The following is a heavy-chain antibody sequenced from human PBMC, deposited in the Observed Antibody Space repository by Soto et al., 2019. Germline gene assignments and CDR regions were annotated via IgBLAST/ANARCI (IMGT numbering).Heavy chain of an antibody. CDR2: IIPIFGTA. Sequence: SVKVSCKASGGTFSSYAISWVRQAPGQGLEWMGGIIPIFGTANYAQKFQGRVTITADESTSTAYMELSSLRSEDTAVYYCARGHSAEMATSYWGQGTLVTVSS. CDR1: GGTFSSYA. CDR3: ARGHSAEMATSY. V-gene: IGHV1-69*13. D-gene: IGHD5-12*01. J-gene: IGHJ4*02.